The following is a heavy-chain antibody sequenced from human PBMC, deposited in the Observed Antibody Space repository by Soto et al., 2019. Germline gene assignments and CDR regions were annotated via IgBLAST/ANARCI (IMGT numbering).Heavy chain of an antibody. CDR3: ARVKIAAAGTRGDYYFDY. CDR2: IYYSGST. CDR1: GGSISSYY. D-gene: IGHD6-13*01. Sequence: SETLSLTCTVSGGSISSYYWSWIRQPPGKGLEWIGYIYYSGSTNYNPSFKSRVTISVDTSKNQFSLKLSSVTAADTAVYYCARVKIAAAGTRGDYYFDYWGQGTLVTVSS. J-gene: IGHJ4*02. V-gene: IGHV4-59*01.